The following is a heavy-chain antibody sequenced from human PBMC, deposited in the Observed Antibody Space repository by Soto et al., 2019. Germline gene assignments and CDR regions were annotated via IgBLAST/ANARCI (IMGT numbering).Heavy chain of an antibody. CDR2: IYYSGST. Sequence: SETLSLTCTVSGGSISSSSYYWGWIRQPPGKGLEWIGYIYYSGSTNYNPSLKSRVTISVDTSKNQFSLKLSSVTAADTAVYYCARDRCSSTSCYGRFYYYYGMDVWGQGTTVTVSS. D-gene: IGHD2-2*01. CDR3: ARDRCSSTSCYGRFYYYYGMDV. J-gene: IGHJ6*02. CDR1: GGSISSSSYY. V-gene: IGHV4-61*01.